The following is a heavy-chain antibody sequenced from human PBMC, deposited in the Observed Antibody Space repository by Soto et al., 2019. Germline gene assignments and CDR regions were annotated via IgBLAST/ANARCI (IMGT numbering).Heavy chain of an antibody. CDR1: GGSISGYY. Sequence: SETLSLTCTVSGGSISGYYWSWIRQPPGKGLEWIGYIYYGGSTNYNPSLKSRVTISVDTSKSQFSLKLSSLTAADTAVYYCARKYCSTTRCHQYFDYWGQGTLVTVST. V-gene: IGHV4-59*08. J-gene: IGHJ4*02. D-gene: IGHD2-2*01. CDR3: ARKYCSTTRCHQYFDY. CDR2: IYYGGST.